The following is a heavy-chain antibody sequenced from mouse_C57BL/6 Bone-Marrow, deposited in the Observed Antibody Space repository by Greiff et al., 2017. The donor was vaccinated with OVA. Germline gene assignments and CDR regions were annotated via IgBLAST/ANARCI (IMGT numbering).Heavy chain of an antibody. CDR2: IDPENGDT. J-gene: IGHJ1*03. Sequence: VQLQQSGAELVRPGASVKLSCTASGFNIKDDYMHWVKQRPEQGLEWIGWIDPENGDTEYASKFQGKATITADTSSNTAYLQLSSLTSEDTAVYYCTTRGNWGYVDVWGTGTTVTVSS. V-gene: IGHV14-4*01. CDR3: TTRGNWGYVDV. D-gene: IGHD4-1*01. CDR1: GFNIKDDY.